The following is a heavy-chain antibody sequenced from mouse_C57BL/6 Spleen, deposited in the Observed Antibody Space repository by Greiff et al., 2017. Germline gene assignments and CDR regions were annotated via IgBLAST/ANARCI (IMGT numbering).Heavy chain of an antibody. CDR3: AIYDGSSTEYFDV. J-gene: IGHJ1*03. V-gene: IGHV5-9*01. CDR2: ISGGGGNT. CDR1: GFTFSSYT. Sequence: EVKLMESGGGLVKPGGSLKLSCAASGFTFSSYTMSWVRQTPEKRLEWVATISGGGGNTYYPDSVKGRFTISRDNAKHTLHLQMSSLRSEDSALYYCAIYDGSSTEYFDVWGTGTTVTVSS. D-gene: IGHD1-1*01.